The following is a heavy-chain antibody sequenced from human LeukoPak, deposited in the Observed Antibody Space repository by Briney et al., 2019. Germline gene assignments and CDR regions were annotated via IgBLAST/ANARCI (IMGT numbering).Heavy chain of an antibody. D-gene: IGHD3-16*02. V-gene: IGHV3-30*04. Sequence: GGSLRLSCAASGFTFSSYAMHWVRQAPGKGLEWVAVISYDGSNKYYADSVKGRFTISRDNSKNTLYLQMNSLRAEDTAVYYCARDGNYDYVWGSYRPFDYWGQGTLVTVSS. CDR1: GFTFSSYA. CDR2: ISYDGSNK. CDR3: ARDGNYDYVWGSYRPFDY. J-gene: IGHJ4*02.